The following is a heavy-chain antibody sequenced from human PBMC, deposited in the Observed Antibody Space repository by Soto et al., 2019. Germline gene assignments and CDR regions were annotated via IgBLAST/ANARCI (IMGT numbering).Heavy chain of an antibody. V-gene: IGHV1-69*02. CDR2: IIPILGIA. D-gene: IGHD6-13*01. CDR3: SRLPTAAGYLDC. J-gene: IGHJ4*02. Sequence: QVQLVQSGAEVKKPGSSVKVSCKASGGTISSYPISWVRQAPGQGLEWMGRIIPILGIANYAQKFQGRVTITADKPTSTAYMELSSLRSEDTAVYYCSRLPTAAGYLDCWGQGTLVTVSS. CDR1: GGTISSYP.